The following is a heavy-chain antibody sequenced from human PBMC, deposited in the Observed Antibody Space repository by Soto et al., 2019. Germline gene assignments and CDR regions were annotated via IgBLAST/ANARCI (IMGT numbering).Heavy chain of an antibody. Sequence: SVKVSCKTSGGTFRSYAVSWVRQAPGQGPEWMGGFVPLFETANYAQKFQGRVTITADASTSTAYMELSSLRSDDTAVYYCARPVAAVGTTVSVDFYAFDIWGQGTMVPVS. CDR3: ARPVAAVGTTVSVDFYAFDI. J-gene: IGHJ3*02. CDR2: FVPLFETA. V-gene: IGHV1-69*13. CDR1: GGTFRSYA. D-gene: IGHD1-1*01.